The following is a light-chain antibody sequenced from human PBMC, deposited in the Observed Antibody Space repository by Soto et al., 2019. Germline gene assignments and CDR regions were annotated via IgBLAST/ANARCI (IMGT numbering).Light chain of an antibody. CDR3: HQYNSYWT. Sequence: DNQMTQSPSTLSASVGDRVTITCRASQSIGSWLAWYQQKPGKAPKLLIYKTSILENGVPSRFSGSGSGTEFTLSISSLQPDDFATYYYHQYNSYWTFGQGTKV. V-gene: IGKV1-5*03. CDR1: QSIGSW. J-gene: IGKJ1*01. CDR2: KTS.